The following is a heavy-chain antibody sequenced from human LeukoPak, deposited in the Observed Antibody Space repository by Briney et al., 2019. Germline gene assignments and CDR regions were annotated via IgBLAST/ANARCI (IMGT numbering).Heavy chain of an antibody. V-gene: IGHV4-39*01. CDR2: IYYSGST. CDR3: YPSSGYSYFQH. D-gene: IGHD3-22*01. CDR1: GGSISSSSYY. J-gene: IGHJ1*01. Sequence: PSETLSLTFTVSGGSISSSSYYWGWIRQPPGKGLEWIGSIYYSGSTYYNPSLKSRVTISVDTSKNQFSLKLSSVTAADTAVYYCYPSSGYSYFQHWGQGTLVTVSS.